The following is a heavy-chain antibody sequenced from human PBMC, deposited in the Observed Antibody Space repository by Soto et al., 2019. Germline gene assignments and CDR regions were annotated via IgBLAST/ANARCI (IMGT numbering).Heavy chain of an antibody. CDR3: ARVLRQWLVRGYYFDY. V-gene: IGHV4-4*02. J-gene: IGHJ4*02. Sequence: QVQLQESGPGLVKPSGTLSLTCAVSGGSISSSNWWSWVRQPPGKGLEWIGEIYHSGSTNYNPSLKSRVPISVDKSKNQFSLKLSSVTAADTAVYYCARVLRQWLVRGYYFDYWGQGTLVTVSS. CDR2: IYHSGST. D-gene: IGHD6-19*01. CDR1: GGSISSSNW.